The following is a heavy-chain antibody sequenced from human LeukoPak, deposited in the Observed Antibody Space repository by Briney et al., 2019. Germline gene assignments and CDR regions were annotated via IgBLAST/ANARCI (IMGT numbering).Heavy chain of an antibody. CDR1: GYTFTGYD. CDR3: ARVHGSGSYYNYFDY. J-gene: IGHJ4*02. D-gene: IGHD3-10*01. V-gene: IGHV1-69*13. Sequence: ASVKVSCKASGYTFTGYDMHWVRQGPGQGLEWMGGIIPIFGTANYAQKFQGRVTITADESTSTAYMELSSLRSEDTAVYYCARVHGSGSYYNYFDYWGQGTLVTVSS. CDR2: IIPIFGTA.